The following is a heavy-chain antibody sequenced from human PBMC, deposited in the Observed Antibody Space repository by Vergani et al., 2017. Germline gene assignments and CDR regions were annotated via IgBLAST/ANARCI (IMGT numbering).Heavy chain of an antibody. Sequence: QVQLKQWGAGLLKPSETLSLTCAVYGGSFSGYQWSWIRQPPGKGLEWIGEISHSGSTNYNPSLKRRVTISRDTSKNQFSLKLSSVTAADTAVYYCAREGPPQYSSSGPYYYYYMDVWGKGTTVTVSS. CDR3: AREGPPQYSSSGPYYYYYMDV. CDR1: GGSFSGYQ. V-gene: IGHV4-34*02. D-gene: IGHD6-6*01. CDR2: ISHSGST. J-gene: IGHJ6*03.